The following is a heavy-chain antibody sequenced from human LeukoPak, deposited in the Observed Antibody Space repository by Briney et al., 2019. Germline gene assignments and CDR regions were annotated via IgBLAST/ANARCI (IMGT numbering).Heavy chain of an antibody. D-gene: IGHD1-26*01. V-gene: IGHV3-23*01. CDR2: ISGSGGTT. CDR3: ARRTGEYFDY. J-gene: IGHJ4*02. Sequence: HPGGSLRLSCAASGFTLSSFAMNWVRQAPGKGLEWASAISGSGGTTFYADSVKGRLTISRDNSKNTLYLQMNSLRAEDTAVYYCARRTGEYFDYWGQGTLVTVSS. CDR1: GFTLSSFA.